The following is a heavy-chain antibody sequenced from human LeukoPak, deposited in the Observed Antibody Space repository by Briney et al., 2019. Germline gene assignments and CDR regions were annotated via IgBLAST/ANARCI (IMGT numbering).Heavy chain of an antibody. V-gene: IGHV4-39*07. D-gene: IGHD6-6*01. CDR3: ARDRSSSSRYFDY. J-gene: IGHJ4*02. Sequence: SETLSLTCSVSGGSISSSSYYWGWIRQPPGRGLEWIGEIYHSGSTNYNPSLKSRVTISVDKSKNQFSLKLSSVTAADTAVYYCARDRSSSSRYFDYWGQGTLVTVSS. CDR2: IYHSGST. CDR1: GGSISSSSYY.